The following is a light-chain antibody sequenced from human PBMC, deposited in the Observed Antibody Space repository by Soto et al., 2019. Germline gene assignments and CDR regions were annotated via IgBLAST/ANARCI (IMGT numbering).Light chain of an antibody. CDR1: SSNIGSNT. J-gene: IGLJ7*01. V-gene: IGLV1-44*01. Sequence: QPVLTQPPSASGTTGQRVTISCSGSSSNIGSNTVNWYQQLPGTAPKLLIYSNNQRPSGVPDRFSGSKSGTSASLAISGLQSEDEADYYCAAWDDSLNGPVFGGGTQLTVL. CDR3: AAWDDSLNGPV. CDR2: SNN.